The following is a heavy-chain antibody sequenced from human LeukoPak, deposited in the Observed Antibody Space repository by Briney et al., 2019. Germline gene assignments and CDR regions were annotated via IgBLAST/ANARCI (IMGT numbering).Heavy chain of an antibody. CDR1: GGSISSYY. CDR3: ARLPGIAAAGTYYYYGMDV. V-gene: IGHV4-4*07. J-gene: IGHJ6*02. CDR2: VYTSGST. D-gene: IGHD6-13*01. Sequence: SETLSLTCTVSGGSISSYYWSWIRQPAGKGLEWIGRVYTSGSTNYNPSLKSRVTMSVDTSKNQFSLKLSSVTAADTAVYYCARLPGIAAAGTYYYYGMDVWGQGTTVTVSS.